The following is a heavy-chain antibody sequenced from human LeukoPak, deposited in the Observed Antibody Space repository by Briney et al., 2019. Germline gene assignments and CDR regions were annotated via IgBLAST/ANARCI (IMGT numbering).Heavy chain of an antibody. V-gene: IGHV3-33*01. CDR2: IWYGGSNK. D-gene: IGHD3-10*01. Sequence: PGGSLRLSCAASGFTFSSYGMHWVRQAPGKGLEWVAVIWYGGSNKYYADSVKGRFTISRDNSKNTLYLQMNSLRAEDTAVYYCARGDYYGSRGDYWGQGTLVTVSS. CDR3: ARGDYYGSRGDY. J-gene: IGHJ4*02. CDR1: GFTFSSYG.